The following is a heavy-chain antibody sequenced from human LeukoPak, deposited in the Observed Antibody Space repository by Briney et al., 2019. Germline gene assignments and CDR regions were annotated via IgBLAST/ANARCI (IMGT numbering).Heavy chain of an antibody. V-gene: IGHV3-30*18. Sequence: GRSLRLSCAASGFTFSSYGMHWVRQAPAKGLEWVAIISYDGSNKYYADSVKGRFTISRDNSKNTLYLQMNSLRAEDTAVYYCAKSTTVTQRGYFDYWGQGTLVTVPS. CDR1: GFTFSSYG. D-gene: IGHD4-17*01. CDR3: AKSTTVTQRGYFDY. J-gene: IGHJ4*02. CDR2: ISYDGSNK.